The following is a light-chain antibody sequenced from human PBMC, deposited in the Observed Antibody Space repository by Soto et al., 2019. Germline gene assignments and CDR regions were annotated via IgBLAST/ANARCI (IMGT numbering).Light chain of an antibody. CDR2: RAS. CDR1: QRVDSL. J-gene: IGKJ5*01. V-gene: IGKV3-15*01. CDR3: QQYNNWPIT. Sequence: ELQMMQSPATLSVSPGETATLSCKTSQRVDSLLAWYQQKPGQAPRLLIYRASTRTTGIPARFSGSGSGTEFTLTINSLQSEDFAVYYCQQYNNWPITFGQGTRLEI.